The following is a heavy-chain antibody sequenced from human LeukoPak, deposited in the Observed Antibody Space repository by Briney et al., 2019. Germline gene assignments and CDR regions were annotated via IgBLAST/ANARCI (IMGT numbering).Heavy chain of an antibody. D-gene: IGHD2-2*01. CDR3: ARDGPQYLDCSSTSCYSDY. J-gene: IGHJ4*02. V-gene: IGHV3-7*01. Sequence: GGSLRLSCAASGFTFSSYWISWVRQAPGKGLEWVANIKQDGSEKYYVDSVKGRFTISRDNAKNSLYLQMNGLRAEDTAVYYCARDGPQYLDCSSTSCYSDYWGQGTLVTVSS. CDR1: GFTFSSYW. CDR2: IKQDGSEK.